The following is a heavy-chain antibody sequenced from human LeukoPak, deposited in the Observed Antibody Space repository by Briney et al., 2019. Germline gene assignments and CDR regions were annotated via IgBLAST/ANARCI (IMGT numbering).Heavy chain of an antibody. Sequence: GGSLRLSCAASGFTFSSYAMSWVRQAPGKGLEWVSAISGSGGSTYYADSVKGRFTISRDNSKNTLYLQMNSLRAEDTAVYYCAKEAALLWFGESNFDYWGQGTLVTVSS. CDR2: ISGSGGST. V-gene: IGHV3-23*01. D-gene: IGHD3-10*01. CDR1: GFTFSSYA. J-gene: IGHJ4*02. CDR3: AKEAALLWFGESNFDY.